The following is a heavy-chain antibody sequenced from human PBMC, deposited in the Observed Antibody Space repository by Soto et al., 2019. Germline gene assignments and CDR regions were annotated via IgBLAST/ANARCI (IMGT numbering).Heavy chain of an antibody. CDR1: GYSLTSYW. CDR3: ATGPEIAADSP. J-gene: IGHJ3*01. Sequence: ESLKISCKGSGYSLTSYWISWVRQMPGKGLEWMGRIDPSDSYTNYSPSFQGHVTISADKSISTAYLQWSSLKASDTAMYYCATGPEIAADSPWGQGTMVTVSS. CDR2: IDPSDSYT. D-gene: IGHD6-13*01. V-gene: IGHV5-10-1*01.